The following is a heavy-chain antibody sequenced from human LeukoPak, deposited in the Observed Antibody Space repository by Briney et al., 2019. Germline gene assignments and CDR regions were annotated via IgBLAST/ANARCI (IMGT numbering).Heavy chain of an antibody. J-gene: IGHJ4*02. CDR2: ISSSSSYI. Sequence: PGGSLRLSCAASGFTFSSYSMNWVRQAPGKGLEWVSSISSSSSYIYYADSVKGRFTISRDNAKNSLYLQMNSLRAEDTAVYYCASLPSGYIDYWGQGTLVTVST. D-gene: IGHD2-15*01. CDR1: GFTFSSYS. CDR3: ASLPSGYIDY. V-gene: IGHV3-21*01.